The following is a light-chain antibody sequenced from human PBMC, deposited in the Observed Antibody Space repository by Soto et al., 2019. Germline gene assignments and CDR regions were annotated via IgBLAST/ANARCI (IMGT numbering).Light chain of an antibody. CDR2: GAS. V-gene: IGKV3-20*01. J-gene: IGKJ1*01. CDR3: QQYGSSGT. CDR1: QSVSNNY. Sequence: IGWTLSPGTLSLSPRDRAALSCMASQSVSNNYLAWYQQKPGQAPRLLIYGASSRATGIPDRFSGSGSGTDFTLTISRLEPEDFAVYYCQQYGSSGTFGQGTKVDIK.